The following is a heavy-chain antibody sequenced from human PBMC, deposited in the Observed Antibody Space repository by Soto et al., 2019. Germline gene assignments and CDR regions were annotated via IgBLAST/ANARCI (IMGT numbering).Heavy chain of an antibody. J-gene: IGHJ4*02. CDR1: GYAFTTYG. CDR2: ISAHDGNT. Sequence: QVHLVQSGAEVKKPGASVKVSCKGSGYAFTTYGITWVRQAPGQGLEWMGWISAHDGNTNYAQRLQGRVTVTRDTSTSTASMELMSLRSDDTAVYYCARGRYGDYWGQGARVTVSS. D-gene: IGHD1-1*01. V-gene: IGHV1-18*01. CDR3: ARGRYGDY.